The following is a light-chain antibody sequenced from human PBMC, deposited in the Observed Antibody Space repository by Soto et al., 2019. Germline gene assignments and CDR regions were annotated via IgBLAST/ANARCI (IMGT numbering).Light chain of an antibody. V-gene: IGLV2-8*01. CDR2: EVN. CDR1: SSDIGAYNY. J-gene: IGLJ1*01. CDR3: CSFTSSNTHV. Sequence: QSALTQPPSASGSPGQSVTISCTGTSSDIGAYNYVSWFQQHPGEAPKLIISEVNKWPSGVPNRFSGSKSGNTASLTVSGLQDEDEADYYCCSFTSSNTHVFGTGTKLTVL.